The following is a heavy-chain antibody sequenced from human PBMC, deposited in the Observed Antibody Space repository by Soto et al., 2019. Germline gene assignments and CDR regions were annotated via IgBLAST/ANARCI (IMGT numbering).Heavy chain of an antibody. V-gene: IGHV3-30*18. J-gene: IGHJ4*02. CDR2: ISYFGSNK. CDR3: AKEDAATGGFDY. CDR1: GFTFSNNG. Sequence: QVQLVESGGGVVQPGRSLRLSCAASGFTFSNNGMQWVRQAPGKGLEWVAVISYFGSNKYYADSVKGRFTISRDNSKNTLYLQMNSLRAEDTAVYFCAKEDAATGGFDYWGQGTLVTVSS. D-gene: IGHD2-15*01.